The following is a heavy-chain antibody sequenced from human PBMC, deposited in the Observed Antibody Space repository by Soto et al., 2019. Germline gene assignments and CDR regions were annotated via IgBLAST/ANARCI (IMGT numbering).Heavy chain of an antibody. CDR2: ISDSAERI. CDR1: GFTFSSNS. J-gene: IGHJ4*02. D-gene: IGHD1-26*01. V-gene: IGHV3-23*01. CDR3: VTLALGKFDY. Sequence: GGSLRLSCAASGFTFSSNSMSGVRQAPGEGLEWVSAISDSAERIFYVDSVKGRFTISRDNSKNKLYLQMDSLRAEDTAVYYCVTLALGKFDYWGQGNLVTVSS.